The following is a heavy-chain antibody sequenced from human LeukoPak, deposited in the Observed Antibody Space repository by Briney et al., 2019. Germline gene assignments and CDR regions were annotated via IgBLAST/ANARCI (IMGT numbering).Heavy chain of an antibody. CDR3: ARDLGGGYDYRWFDP. CDR2: IYYSGGT. Sequence: SETLSLTCTVSGGSISSYHWSWIRQPPGKGLEWIGYIYYSGGTNYNPSLRSRVTISVDTSKNQVSLKLSSVTAADTAVYYCARDLGGGYDYRWFDPWGQGTLVTVSS. D-gene: IGHD5-12*01. J-gene: IGHJ5*02. CDR1: GGSISSYH. V-gene: IGHV4-59*01.